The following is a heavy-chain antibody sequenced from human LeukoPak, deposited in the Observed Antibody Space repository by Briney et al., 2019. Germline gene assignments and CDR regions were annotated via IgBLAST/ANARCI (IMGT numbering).Heavy chain of an antibody. J-gene: IGHJ4*02. CDR3: AKVLYGDYYFDY. CDR1: GFTFSSYG. Sequence: PGGSLRHSCAASGFTFSSYGMHWVRQTPGKGLEWVAFIRYDGSNKYYADSVKGRFTISRDNSKNTLYLQMNSLRAEDTAVYYCAKVLYGDYYFDYWGQGTLVTVSS. V-gene: IGHV3-30*02. D-gene: IGHD4-17*01. CDR2: IRYDGSNK.